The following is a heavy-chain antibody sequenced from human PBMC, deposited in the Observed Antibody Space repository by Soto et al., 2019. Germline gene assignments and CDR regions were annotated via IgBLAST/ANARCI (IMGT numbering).Heavy chain of an antibody. J-gene: IGHJ5*02. D-gene: IGHD6-13*01. CDR1: GGSISSGDYY. V-gene: IGHV4-30-4*01. CDR3: ARNWRGHIAAAGTSIWFDP. Sequence: SETLSLTCTVSGGSISSGDYYWSWIRQPPGKDLEWIGYIYYSGSTYYNPSLKSRVTISVDTSKNQFSLKMSSVTAADTAVYYCARNWRGHIAAAGTSIWFDPWGQGTLVTVS. CDR2: IYYSGST.